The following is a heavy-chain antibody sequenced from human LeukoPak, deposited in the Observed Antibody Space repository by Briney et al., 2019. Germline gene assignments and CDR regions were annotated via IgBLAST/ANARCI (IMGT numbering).Heavy chain of an antibody. CDR1: GYSFTSYW. D-gene: IGHD4-11*01. CDR3: ARLGYSNPSYYYYYMDV. Sequence: GESLKISCKGSGYSFTSYWIGWVRQMPGKGLEWMGIIHPGDSDTRYSPSFQGQVTISADKSISTAYLQWSSLKASDTAMYYCARLGYSNPSYYYYYMDVWGKGTTVTVSS. J-gene: IGHJ6*03. V-gene: IGHV5-51*01. CDR2: IHPGDSDT.